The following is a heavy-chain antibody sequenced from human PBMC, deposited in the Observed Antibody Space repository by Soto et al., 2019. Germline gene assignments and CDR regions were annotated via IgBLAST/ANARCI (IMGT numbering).Heavy chain of an antibody. J-gene: IGHJ4*02. CDR3: ARDKNWSVDY. V-gene: IGHV3-21*01. CDR2: ITTTGSNT. Sequence: EVQLVESGGGLVKPGGSLRLSCAASGFPFSVYSMNWVRQAPGKWLEWVSSITTTGSNTYYKDSVQGRFTISRDNAKNSLFLHMDSLRAEDTAIYYCARDKNWSVDYWGQGTLVTVSS. D-gene: IGHD1-1*01. CDR1: GFPFSVYS.